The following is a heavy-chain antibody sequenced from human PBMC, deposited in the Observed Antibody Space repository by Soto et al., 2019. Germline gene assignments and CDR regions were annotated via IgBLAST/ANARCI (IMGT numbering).Heavy chain of an antibody. D-gene: IGHD1-26*01. CDR2: IIPIFGTA. J-gene: IGHJ6*02. CDR3: ARGKWELYYYYGMEV. V-gene: IGHV1-69*01. CDR1: GVGLSCCS. Sequence: SSKASGVGLSCCSRWWVCHSPGQGLEWMGGIIPIFGTANYAQKFQGRVTITADESTSTAYMELSSLRSEDTAVYYCARGKWELYYYYGMEVRRQGTTDTVSS.